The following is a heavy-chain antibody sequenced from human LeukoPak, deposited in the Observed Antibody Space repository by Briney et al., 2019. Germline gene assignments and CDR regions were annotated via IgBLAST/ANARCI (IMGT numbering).Heavy chain of an antibody. CDR3: ATAGAYSSSWYRDY. D-gene: IGHD6-13*01. V-gene: IGHV1-24*01. J-gene: IGHJ4*02. CDR1: GFTFSSSW. Sequence: GGSLRLSCAASGFTFSSSWMSWVRQAPGKGLEWMGGFDPEDGETIYAQKFQGRVTMTEDTSTDTAYMELSSLRSEDTAVYYCATAGAYSSSWYRDYWGQGTLVTISS. CDR2: FDPEDGET.